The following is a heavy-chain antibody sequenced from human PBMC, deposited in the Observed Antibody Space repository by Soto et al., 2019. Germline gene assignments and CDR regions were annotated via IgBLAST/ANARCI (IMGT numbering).Heavy chain of an antibody. D-gene: IGHD3-10*02. CDR2: ISHDGSDK. Sequence: VGSLRLSCAASGFPFGDFGMHWLRQAPGKGLEWVAVISHDGSDKFYADSVKARFTISRDNSKNTLYLQMSGLRAEDTAVYYCARERGYYLRCGHFEHWGQGTLGTV. CDR3: ARERGYYLRCGHFEH. CDR1: GFPFGDFG. J-gene: IGHJ4*02. V-gene: IGHV3-30*03.